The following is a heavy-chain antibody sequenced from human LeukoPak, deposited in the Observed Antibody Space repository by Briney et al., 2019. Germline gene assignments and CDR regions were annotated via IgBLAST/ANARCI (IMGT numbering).Heavy chain of an antibody. CDR3: SRVWSSGYTKDY. D-gene: IGHD3-22*01. CDR1: GFTFSSYS. Sequence: GGSLRLSCAASGFTFSSYSIDWFRQAPGKGLEWLSYISSSSSTIYYADSVKGRFTISRDNAKNSVYLQMNSLRAEDTAVYYCSRVWSSGYTKDYWGQGTLVTVSS. CDR2: ISSSSSTI. V-gene: IGHV3-48*04. J-gene: IGHJ4*02.